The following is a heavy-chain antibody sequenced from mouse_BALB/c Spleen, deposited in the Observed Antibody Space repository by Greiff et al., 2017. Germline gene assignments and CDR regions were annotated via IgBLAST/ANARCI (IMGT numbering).Heavy chain of an antibody. D-gene: IGHD2-3*01. V-gene: IGHV1-9*01. CDR2: ILPGSGST. CDR1: GYTFSSYW. CDR3: ASRMALYAMDY. Sequence: LMKPGASVKISCKATGYTFSSYWIEWVKQRPGHGLEWIGEILPGSGSTNYNEKFKGKATFTADTSSNTAYMQLSSLTSEDSAVYYCASRMALYAMDYWGQGTSVTVSS. J-gene: IGHJ4*01.